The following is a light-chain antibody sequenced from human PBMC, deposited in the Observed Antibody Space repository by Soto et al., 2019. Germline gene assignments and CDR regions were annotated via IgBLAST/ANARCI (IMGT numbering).Light chain of an antibody. V-gene: IGLV2-14*03. CDR3: ASYTTSSTVV. CDR2: DVS. J-gene: IGLJ2*01. Sequence: QSALTQPASVSGSPGQAITISCAGTTSDIGRFNYVSWYQHHPGKARKLMIYDVSNRPSGLSNRFSGSKSGNTASLIISGLQAEDEADYYCASYTTSSTVVFGGGTKLTVL. CDR1: TSDIGRFNY.